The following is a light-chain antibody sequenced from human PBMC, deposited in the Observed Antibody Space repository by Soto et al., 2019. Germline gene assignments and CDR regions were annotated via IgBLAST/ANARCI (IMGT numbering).Light chain of an antibody. CDR1: ESVSSN. CDR2: GAS. CDR3: QQRSIWPPRVT. Sequence: ESVITQSSATLSVSPGERATLSCRASESVSSNLAWYQQKPGQAPRLLIYGASTRATGIPARISGSGSGTEFTLTISSLQSEDFAVYYCQQRSIWPPRVTFGQGTRLEIK. J-gene: IGKJ5*01. V-gene: IGKV3-15*01.